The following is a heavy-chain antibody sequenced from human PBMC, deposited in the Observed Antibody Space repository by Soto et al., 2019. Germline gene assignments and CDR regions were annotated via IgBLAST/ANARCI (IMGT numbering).Heavy chain of an antibody. V-gene: IGHV4-39*07. CDR1: GGSISSSSYY. CDR3: ARDRGYYFDY. D-gene: IGHD1-26*01. CDR2: IFYSGGT. Sequence: SETLSLTCTVSGGSISSSSYYWGWIRQPPGKGLEWIGNIFYSGGTNYNPSLKSRVTISLDTSKNQFSLKLSSVTAADTAVYYCARDRGYYFDYWGQGTLVTVSS. J-gene: IGHJ4*02.